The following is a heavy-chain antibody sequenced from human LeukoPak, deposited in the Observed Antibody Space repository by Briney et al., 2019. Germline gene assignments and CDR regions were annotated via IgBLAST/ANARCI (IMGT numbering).Heavy chain of an antibody. D-gene: IGHD6-19*01. CDR1: GFTVSSNY. J-gene: IGHJ6*02. CDR3: ARGGSSGWQYYYYYGMDV. V-gene: IGHV3-53*01. CDR2: IYSGGST. Sequence: AGGSLRLSCAASGFTVSSNYMSWVRQAPGKGLEWVSVIYSGGSTYYADSVKGRFTISRDNSKNTLYLQMNSLRAEDTAVYYCARGGSSGWQYYYYYGMDVWGQGTTVTVSS.